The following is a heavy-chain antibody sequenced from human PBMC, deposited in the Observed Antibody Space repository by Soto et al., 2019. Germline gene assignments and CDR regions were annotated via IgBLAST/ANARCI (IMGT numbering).Heavy chain of an antibody. CDR1: GGSISRGVYS. D-gene: IGHD5-18*01. Sequence: SETLSLTCAASGGSISRGVYSWGWIRQPPEKGLEWIGYIYHSGSFLYNPSLKSRVTISVDTSKNQFSLKLSSVTAADTAVYYCARGMRIQLWPGGWFDPWGQGTLVTVSS. CDR2: IYHSGSF. J-gene: IGHJ5*02. V-gene: IGHV4-30-2*01. CDR3: ARGMRIQLWPGGWFDP.